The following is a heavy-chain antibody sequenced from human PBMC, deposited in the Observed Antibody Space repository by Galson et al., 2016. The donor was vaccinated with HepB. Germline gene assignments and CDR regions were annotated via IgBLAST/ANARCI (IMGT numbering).Heavy chain of an antibody. J-gene: IGHJ3*01. CDR1: GFTFSSYA. Sequence: SLRLSCTASGFTFSSYAMSWVRQAPGKGLEWVSAISGSGASTYYADSVKGRFTISRDNSKNTLYLQINSLRAEDTAVYYCALLDGYDRVTFDVWGQGTMVTVSS. V-gene: IGHV3-23*01. CDR3: ALLDGYDRVTFDV. CDR2: ISGSGAST. D-gene: IGHD3-22*01.